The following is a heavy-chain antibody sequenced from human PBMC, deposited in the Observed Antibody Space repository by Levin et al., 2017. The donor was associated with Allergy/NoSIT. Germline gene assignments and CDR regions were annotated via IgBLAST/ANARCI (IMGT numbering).Heavy chain of an antibody. Sequence: GGSLRLSCAGYGFTFSSYAMTWVRQAPGKGLEWVSTIGESGGTTYYADSVKGRFTISRDNSKNTLYLQMNSLRAEDTAMYYCAKVPFPGGYVLFDSWGQGTLVTVSS. CDR1: GFTFSSYA. D-gene: IGHD5-12*01. V-gene: IGHV3-23*01. CDR2: IGESGGTT. J-gene: IGHJ4*02. CDR3: AKVPFPGGYVLFDS.